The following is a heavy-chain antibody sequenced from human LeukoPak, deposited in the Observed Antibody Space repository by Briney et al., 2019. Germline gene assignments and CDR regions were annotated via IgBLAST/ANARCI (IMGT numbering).Heavy chain of an antibody. CDR3: AKDMGPWELWLETYYYGMDV. V-gene: IGHV3-9*01. CDR2: ISWNSGSI. Sequence: GGSLRLSCAASGFTFDDYAMHWVRQAPGKGLEWVSGISWNSGSIGYADSVKGRFTISRDNAKNSLYLQMNSLRAEDTALYYCAKDMGPWELWLETYYYGMDVWGQGTTVTVSS. D-gene: IGHD5-18*01. CDR1: GFTFDDYA. J-gene: IGHJ6*02.